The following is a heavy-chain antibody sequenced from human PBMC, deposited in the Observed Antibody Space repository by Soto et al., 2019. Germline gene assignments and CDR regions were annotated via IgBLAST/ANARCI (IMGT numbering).Heavy chain of an antibody. V-gene: IGHV3-30*19. CDR2: TSYDGNNK. J-gene: IGHJ4*02. CDR3: ARWGTTGVFDL. Sequence: QVQLVESGGCVVQPGTSLRLSCAASGFRFKSFVMHWVRQAPGKGLEWVAFTSYDGNNKDYGDSVKGRFTVSSDNSQNTLHLQMDFLRPEVSALYYCARWGTTGVFDLWGQGTLVSVSS. D-gene: IGHD3-16*01. CDR1: GFRFKSFV.